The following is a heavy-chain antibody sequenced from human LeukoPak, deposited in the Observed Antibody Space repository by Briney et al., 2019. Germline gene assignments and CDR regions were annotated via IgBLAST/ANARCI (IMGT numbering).Heavy chain of an antibody. Sequence: PSETLSLTYAVYGGSFSGYYWSWIRQPPGKGLEWIGEINHSGSTNYNPSLKSRVTISVDTSKNQFSLKLSSVTAADTAVYYCARESHYYGSGRPDDYWGQGTLVTVSS. CDR3: ARESHYYGSGRPDDY. D-gene: IGHD3-10*01. CDR2: INHSGST. J-gene: IGHJ4*02. V-gene: IGHV4-34*01. CDR1: GGSFSGYY.